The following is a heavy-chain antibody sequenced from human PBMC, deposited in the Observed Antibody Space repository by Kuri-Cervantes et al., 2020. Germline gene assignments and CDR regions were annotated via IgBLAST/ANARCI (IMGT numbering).Heavy chain of an antibody. V-gene: IGHV3-11*01. CDR2: ISSSGSTI. Sequence: LSLTCAGSGFTFSNAWMSWARQAPGKGLEWVSCISSSGSTIYYADSVKGRFTISRDNAKNSLYLQMNSLRAEDTAVYHCARAGGIVVVMFAFDIWGQGTMVTVSS. CDR3: ARAGGIVVVMFAFDI. J-gene: IGHJ3*02. CDR1: GFTFSNAW. D-gene: IGHD3-22*01.